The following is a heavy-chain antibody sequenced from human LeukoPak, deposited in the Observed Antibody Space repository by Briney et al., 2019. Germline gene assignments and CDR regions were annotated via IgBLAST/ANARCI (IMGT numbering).Heavy chain of an antibody. V-gene: IGHV3-30-3*01. Sequence: GGSLRLSCAASGFTFSSYAMHWVRQAPGKGLEWVAVISYDGSNKYYADSVKGRFTISRDNSKNTLYLQMNSLRAEDTAVYYCARDKFPSLDYWGQGTLVTVSS. CDR2: ISYDGSNK. J-gene: IGHJ4*02. CDR1: GFTFSSYA. CDR3: ARDKFPSLDY.